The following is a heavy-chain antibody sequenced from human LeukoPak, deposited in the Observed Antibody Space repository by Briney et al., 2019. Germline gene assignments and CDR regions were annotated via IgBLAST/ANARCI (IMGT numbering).Heavy chain of an antibody. V-gene: IGHV3-7*01. CDR3: ARDTYRFDDY. D-gene: IGHD2-2*01. J-gene: IGHJ4*02. CDR1: GFTFSNYW. CDR2: IREDGGDK. Sequence: GGSLRLSCAASGFTFSNYWMSWVRQAPGRGLEWVASIREDGGDKYYVDSVKGRFTISRDNAKNSLYLQMNSLSPEDTAVYYCARDTYRFDDYWGQGTLVTVSS.